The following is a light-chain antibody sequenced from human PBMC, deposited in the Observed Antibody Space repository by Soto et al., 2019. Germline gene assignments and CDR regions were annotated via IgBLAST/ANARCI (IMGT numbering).Light chain of an antibody. V-gene: IGLV1-47*01. CDR1: SSNIGSNY. J-gene: IGLJ1*01. Sequence: QSVLTQPPSASGTPGQRVTISCCGSSSNIGSNYVHCYQQLPGTAPKLLIYRNNQRPSGVPDRFSGSKSGTSASLAISGLRPEDEADYYCAAWDDSLSGLYVFGTGTKVTVL. CDR2: RNN. CDR3: AAWDDSLSGLYV.